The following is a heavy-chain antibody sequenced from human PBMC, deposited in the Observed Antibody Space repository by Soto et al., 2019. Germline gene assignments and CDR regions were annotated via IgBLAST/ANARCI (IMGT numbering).Heavy chain of an antibody. D-gene: IGHD6-19*01. Sequence: GESLKISCKGSGYIFTSYWIGWVRQMPGKGLEWMGMIFPGDSDTKNSPSPQGQITMSVDKSKSSAYLQWRSLKASDTAMYYCAAGYSTGLDGFDIWGQGTMVTVSS. CDR1: GYIFTSYW. J-gene: IGHJ3*02. V-gene: IGHV5-51*01. CDR2: IFPGDSDT. CDR3: AAGYSTGLDGFDI.